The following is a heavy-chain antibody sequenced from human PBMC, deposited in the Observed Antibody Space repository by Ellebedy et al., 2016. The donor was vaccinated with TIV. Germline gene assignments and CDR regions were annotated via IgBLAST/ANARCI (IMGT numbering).Heavy chain of an antibody. V-gene: IGHV3-21*04. Sequence: GGSLRLSXAASGFTFSTYSMIWVRQAPGKGLDWVSSITSSSTFIYYADSVKGRFTISRDNSKNTLYLQMNSLRAEDTAVYYCARDGRAVVVVAGDYYYYGMDVWGQGTTVTVSS. J-gene: IGHJ6*02. CDR1: GFTFSTYS. CDR2: ITSSSTFI. D-gene: IGHD2-15*01. CDR3: ARDGRAVVVVAGDYYYYGMDV.